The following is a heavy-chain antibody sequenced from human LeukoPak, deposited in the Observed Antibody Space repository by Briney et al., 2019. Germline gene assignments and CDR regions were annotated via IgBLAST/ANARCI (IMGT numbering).Heavy chain of an antibody. J-gene: IGHJ4*02. D-gene: IGHD3-22*01. CDR1: GVSISSSSYN. CDR2: IYFSGST. Sequence: PSETLSLTCTVSGVSISSSSYNWGWIRQPPGKGLEWIGSIYFSGSTYYNPSLKSRVTISLDTSKNQFSLKLSSVTAADTAVYYCARESIADSSGYYIPFDYWGQGTLVTVSS. V-gene: IGHV4-39*07. CDR3: ARESIADSSGYYIPFDY.